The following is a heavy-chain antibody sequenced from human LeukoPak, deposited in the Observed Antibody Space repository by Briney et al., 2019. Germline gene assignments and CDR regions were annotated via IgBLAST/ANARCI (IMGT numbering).Heavy chain of an antibody. J-gene: IGHJ4*02. CDR1: VYTFTGYY. CDR3: ARGRQGSCWEMVY. CDR2: INPNSGGP. V-gene: IGHV1-2*02. Sequence: GAAVKVPCMASVYTFTGYYMHWVRQAPGQGLEWMGWINPNSGGPNYSQKFQGRVTMTRDTSISTAYMELSRLRSDDTAVYYCARGRQGSCWEMVYWGQGTLVTVSS. D-gene: IGHD6-19*01.